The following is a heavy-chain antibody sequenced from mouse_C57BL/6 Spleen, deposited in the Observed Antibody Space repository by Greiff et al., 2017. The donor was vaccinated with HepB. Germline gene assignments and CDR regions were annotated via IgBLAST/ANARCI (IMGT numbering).Heavy chain of an antibody. CDR3: AKNPYSISLGYWYFDV. V-gene: IGHV2-5*01. Sequence: QVQLQQSGPGLVQPSQSLSITCTVSGFSLTSYGVHWVRQSPGKGLEWLGVIWRGGSTDYNAAFMSRLSITKDNSKSQVFFKMTSLQADDTAIYYCAKNPYSISLGYWYFDVWGTGTTVTVSS. D-gene: IGHD2-5*01. CDR2: IWRGGST. CDR1: GFSLTSYG. J-gene: IGHJ1*03.